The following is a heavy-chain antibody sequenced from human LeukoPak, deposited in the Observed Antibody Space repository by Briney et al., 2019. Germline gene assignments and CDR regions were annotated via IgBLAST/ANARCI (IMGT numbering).Heavy chain of an antibody. CDR3: ARDRYMDV. CDR2: IYYSGTT. CDR1: GGSISSYY. Sequence: SETLSLTCTVSGGSISSYYWHWIRQPPGKGVEWIGHIYYSGTTNYNPSLKSRVSISLDTSMNQFSLKLTSVTAADTALYDCARDRYMDVWGKGTTVTVSS. J-gene: IGHJ6*03. V-gene: IGHV4-59*01.